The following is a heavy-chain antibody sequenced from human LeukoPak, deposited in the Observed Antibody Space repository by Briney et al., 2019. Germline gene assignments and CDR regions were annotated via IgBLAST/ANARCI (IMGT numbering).Heavy chain of an antibody. CDR1: GFTLSNYA. Sequence: GRSLRLSCAASGFTLSNYAMNGVRQAPGKGLEGVAVISHDGSNKYYADSVKGRLTISRDNSKNTLYLQMNSLRTEDTAVYYCARDFTATGVGGMDVWGQGTTVTVSS. CDR2: ISHDGSNK. J-gene: IGHJ6*02. CDR3: ARDFTATGVGGMDV. V-gene: IGHV3-30-3*01. D-gene: IGHD4-11*01.